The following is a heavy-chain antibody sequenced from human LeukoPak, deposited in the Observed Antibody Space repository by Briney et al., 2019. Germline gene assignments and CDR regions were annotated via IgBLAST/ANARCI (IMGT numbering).Heavy chain of an antibody. CDR2: ISSTGTTI. D-gene: IGHD3-10*01. CDR1: GFSFSDYY. CDR3: AKDNYYGSGSYYTD. J-gene: IGHJ4*02. Sequence: GGSLRLSCAASGFSFSDYYMSWIRQAPGKGLEWVSYISSTGTTIYYADSVKGRFTISRDNAKNSLYLQMNSLRAEDTALYYCAKDNYYGSGSYYTDWGQGTPVTVSS. V-gene: IGHV3-11*01.